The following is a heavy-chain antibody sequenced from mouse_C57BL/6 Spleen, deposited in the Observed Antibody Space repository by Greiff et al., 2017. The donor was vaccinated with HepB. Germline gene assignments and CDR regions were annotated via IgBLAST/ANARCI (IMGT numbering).Heavy chain of an antibody. CDR1: GFNIKDYY. J-gene: IGHJ3*01. V-gene: IGHV14-1*01. Sequence: EVQLQQSGAELVRPGASVKLSCTASGFNIKDYYMHWVKQRPEQGLEWIGRIDPEDGDTEYAPKFQGKATMTADTSSNTAYLQLSSLTYEDTAVYYCTTTPLNWDGFAYWGQGTLVTVSA. D-gene: IGHD4-1*01. CDR2: IDPEDGDT. CDR3: TTTPLNWDGFAY.